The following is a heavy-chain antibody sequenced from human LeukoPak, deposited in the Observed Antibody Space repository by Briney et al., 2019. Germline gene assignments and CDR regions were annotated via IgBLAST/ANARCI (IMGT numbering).Heavy chain of an antibody. Sequence: EASVKVSCKASGGTFSSYAISWVRQAPGQGLEWMGRIIPILGIANYAQKFQGRVTITADKSTSTAYMELSSLRSEDTAVYYCASPRDSSPRGYFDYWGQGTLVTVSS. CDR1: GGTFSSYA. D-gene: IGHD3-22*01. CDR2: IIPILGIA. J-gene: IGHJ4*02. CDR3: ASPRDSSPRGYFDY. V-gene: IGHV1-69*04.